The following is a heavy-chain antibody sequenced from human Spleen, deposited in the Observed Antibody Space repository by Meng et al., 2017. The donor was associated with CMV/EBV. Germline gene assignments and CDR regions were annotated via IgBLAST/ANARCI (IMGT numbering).Heavy chain of an antibody. V-gene: IGHV5-51*01. J-gene: IGHJ4*02. CDR3: ARPGTYYYGSGSYAY. D-gene: IGHD3-10*01. CDR1: GYSFTSYW. CDR2: IYPGDSDT. Sequence: SGYSFTSYWIGWVRQMPGKGLEWVGIIYPGDSDTRYSPSFQGQVNISADKSISTAYLQWSSLKASDTAMYYCARPGTYYYGSGSYAYWGQGTLVTVSS.